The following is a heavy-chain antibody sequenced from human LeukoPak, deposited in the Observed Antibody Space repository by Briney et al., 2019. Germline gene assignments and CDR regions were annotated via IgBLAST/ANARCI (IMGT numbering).Heavy chain of an antibody. CDR2: IIPILGIA. CDR3: ARVKYSSSVNWFDP. J-gene: IGHJ5*02. CDR1: GYTFTSYG. Sequence: SVKVSCKASGYTFTSYGISWVRQAPGQGLEWMGRIIPILGIANYAQKFQGRVTITADKSTSTAYMELSSLRSEDTAVYYCARVKYSSSVNWFDPWGQGTLVTVSS. V-gene: IGHV1-69*04. D-gene: IGHD6-13*01.